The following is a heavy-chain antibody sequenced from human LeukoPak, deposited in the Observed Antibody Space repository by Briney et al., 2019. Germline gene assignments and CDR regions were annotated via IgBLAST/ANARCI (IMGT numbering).Heavy chain of an antibody. CDR3: ARDTTRDNWFDH. V-gene: IGHV1-2*02. CDR2: INPNSGGT. J-gene: IGHJ5*02. CDR1: GYTFTGYY. D-gene: IGHD1-26*01. Sequence: ASVKVSCKASGYTFTGYYMHWVRQAPGQGLEWMGWINPNSGGTNYAQKFQGRVTMTRDTSISTAYMELSGLRSDATAVYYCARDTTRDNWFDHWGQGTLVTVSS.